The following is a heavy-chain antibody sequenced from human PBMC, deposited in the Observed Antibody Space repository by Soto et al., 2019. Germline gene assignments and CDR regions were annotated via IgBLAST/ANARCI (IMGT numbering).Heavy chain of an antibody. CDR3: ARIVAKTRITYYYYGMDV. V-gene: IGHV1-69*13. Sequence: PVKVSCKASRGTFSSYSISCLRQAPGQGLEGMGGIIPIFGTANYAQKFQGSVTITADEYASTAYLEPSSLRSEDTAVYYCARIVAKTRITYYYYGMDVWGQGTTVTVSS. CDR1: RGTFSSYS. CDR2: IIPIFGTA. D-gene: IGHD5-12*01. J-gene: IGHJ6*02.